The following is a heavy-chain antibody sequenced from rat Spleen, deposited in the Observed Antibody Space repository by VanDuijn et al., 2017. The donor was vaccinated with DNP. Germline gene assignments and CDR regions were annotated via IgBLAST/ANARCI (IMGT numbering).Heavy chain of an antibody. CDR2: INTDGGTT. V-gene: IGHV5-58*01. D-gene: IGHD4-3*01. CDR1: GFTFSNYW. CDR3: TSPVPSGHYVMDA. J-gene: IGHJ4*01. Sequence: EVQLVETGGGLVQPGRSLKLSCVASGFTFSNYWMFWIRQVPGKGLEWVACINTDGGTTYYRDSVKGRFTISRDNAKNSLYLQMDSLRSEETATYYCTSPVPSGHYVMDAWGQGTSVTVSS.